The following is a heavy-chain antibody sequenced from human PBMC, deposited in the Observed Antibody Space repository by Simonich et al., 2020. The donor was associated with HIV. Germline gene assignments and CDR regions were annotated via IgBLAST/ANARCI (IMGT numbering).Heavy chain of an antibody. Sequence: QVQLQQWGAGLLKPSETLSLTCIVYGGSFSVFYWSWIRQSPGKGLEWIGEINHSGTSNQHPSPKRRVPIAVAASKNQFSLKLSSVTAADTAVCYCAGRSGASDAFEIWGPGTMVTVSS. CDR3: AGRSGASDAFEI. J-gene: IGHJ3*02. D-gene: IGHD1-1*01. CDR2: INHSGTS. V-gene: IGHV4-34*01. CDR1: GGSFSVFY.